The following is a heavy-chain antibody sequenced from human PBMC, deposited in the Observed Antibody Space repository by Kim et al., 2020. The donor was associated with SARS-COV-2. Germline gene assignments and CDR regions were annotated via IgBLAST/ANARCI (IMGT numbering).Heavy chain of an antibody. J-gene: IGHJ3*02. CDR3: ASEVRGAVSGPWAFDI. CDR2: ITYTGSTI. D-gene: IGHD6-19*01. V-gene: IGHV3-11*04. Sequence: GGSLRLSCEASGFTFSASYFAWVRQAPGKGLEWLSYITYTGSTIYYADSVRGRFITTRDNVKNSLYLQMNSLRDEDTAVYYCASEVRGAVSGPWAFDIWG. CDR1: GFTFSASY.